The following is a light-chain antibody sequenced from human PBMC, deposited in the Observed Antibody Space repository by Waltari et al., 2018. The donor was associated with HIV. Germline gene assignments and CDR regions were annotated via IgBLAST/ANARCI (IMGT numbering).Light chain of an antibody. Sequence: SYELTQPPSVSVSPGQTARITCSGVALPKKHAYWYQQKSGQAPVLVIYEDSKRPSGIPERFSGSSSGTMATLTISGAQVEDEADYYCYSTDSSGNHRGVFGGGTKLTVL. J-gene: IGLJ3*02. V-gene: IGLV3-10*01. CDR1: ALPKKH. CDR2: EDS. CDR3: YSTDSSGNHRGV.